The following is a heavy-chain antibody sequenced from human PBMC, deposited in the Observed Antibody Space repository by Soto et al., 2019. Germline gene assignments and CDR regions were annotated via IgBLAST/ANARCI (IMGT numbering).Heavy chain of an antibody. J-gene: IGHJ6*02. CDR3: ARDRGVNRNDADDYGMDV. CDR1: GDSISSAGYY. CDR2: VYYSGST. D-gene: IGHD1-1*01. Sequence: QVQLQESGPGVVKPSQTLSLTCTVSGDSISSAGYYWTWIRQHPVKGLECIGHVYYSGSTYYNPSLKSRVTISIDTTKNKFSLKLRSATAADTALYFCARDRGVNRNDADDYGMDVGGQGTTVTVSS. V-gene: IGHV4-31*03.